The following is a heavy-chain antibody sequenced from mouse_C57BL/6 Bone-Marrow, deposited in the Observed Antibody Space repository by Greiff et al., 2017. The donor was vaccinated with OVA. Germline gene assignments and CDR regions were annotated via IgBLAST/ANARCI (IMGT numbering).Heavy chain of an antibody. J-gene: IGHJ3*01. V-gene: IGHV1-74*01. CDR3: GGKYYGSGFAY. D-gene: IGHD1-1*01. CDR2: IHPSDSDT. CDR1: GYTFTSYW. Sequence: VQLQQPGAELVKPGASVKVSCKASGYTFTSYWMHWVKQRPGQGLEWIGRIHPSDSDTNYNQKFKGKATVTVDKSTSTAYMQLSSLTSEDSAVYCCGGKYYGSGFAYWGQGTLVTVSA.